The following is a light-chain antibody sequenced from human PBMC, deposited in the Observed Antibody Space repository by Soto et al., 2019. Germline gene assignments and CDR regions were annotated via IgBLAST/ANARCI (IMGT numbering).Light chain of an antibody. CDR1: QILDKH. Sequence: EIVLTQSAGTLSLSPGEGATLXCRASQILDKHLGAWYQHRPSQAPMLLXYGAYIRATDKPDRFTGSGSGTDFTLTSSSLEPEDLAVYYCQKRNSWPPTFTFGQGTRLEIK. CDR2: GAY. J-gene: IGKJ5*01. CDR3: QKRNSWPPTFT. V-gene: IGKV3-11*01.